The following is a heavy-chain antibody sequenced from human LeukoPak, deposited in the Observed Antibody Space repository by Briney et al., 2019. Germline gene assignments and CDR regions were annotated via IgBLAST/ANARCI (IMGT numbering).Heavy chain of an antibody. CDR3: AKDSSGWYFDY. Sequence: GGSLRLSCAASGFTFSSYGMHWVRQAPGKGLEWVAVISYDGSNKYYADSVKGRFTISRDNSKNTLYQQMNSLRAEDTAVYYCAKDSSGWYFDYWGQGTLVTVSS. J-gene: IGHJ4*02. V-gene: IGHV3-30*18. CDR1: GFTFSSYG. CDR2: ISYDGSNK. D-gene: IGHD6-19*01.